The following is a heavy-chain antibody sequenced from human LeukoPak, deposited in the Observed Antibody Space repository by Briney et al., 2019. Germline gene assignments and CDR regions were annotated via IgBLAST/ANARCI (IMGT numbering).Heavy chain of an antibody. J-gene: IGHJ4*02. D-gene: IGHD6-13*01. CDR3: ARDQGSLTRSWYTGY. Sequence: SVKVSCKASGGTFSSYAISWVRQAPGQGLEWMGGIIPIFGTANYAQKFQGRVTMTRDTSITTAYMDLSSLTPDDTAVYFCARDQGSLTRSWYTGYWGQGTQVTVSS. V-gene: IGHV1-69*05. CDR1: GGTFSSYA. CDR2: IIPIFGTA.